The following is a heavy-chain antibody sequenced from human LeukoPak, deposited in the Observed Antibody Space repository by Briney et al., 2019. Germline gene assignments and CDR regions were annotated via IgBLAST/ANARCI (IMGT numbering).Heavy chain of an antibody. CDR2: SNPDSGGT. Sequence: ASVKVSCKASGYTFSNYAMNWVRQAPGQGLEWMGWSNPDSGGTNYAQKFQGRVTMTRDTSISTAYMELSRLRSDDTAVYYCARVEYCTNGVCAQFDYWGQGTLVTVSS. J-gene: IGHJ4*02. CDR3: ARVEYCTNGVCAQFDY. V-gene: IGHV1-2*02. CDR1: GYTFSNYA. D-gene: IGHD2-8*01.